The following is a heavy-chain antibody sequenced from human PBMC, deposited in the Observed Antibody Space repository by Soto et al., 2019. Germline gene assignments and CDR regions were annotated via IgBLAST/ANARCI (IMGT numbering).Heavy chain of an antibody. CDR2: IIPIFGTA. Sequence: QVQLVQSGAEVKKPGSSVKVSCTASGGTFSSYAISWVRQAPGQGLEWMGGIIPIFGTANYAQKFQGRVTITADESTSTAYMELSSRRSEDKDVYYCARDGGCSGGSCYSTYYYGMDVWGQGTTVTVSS. J-gene: IGHJ6*02. CDR1: GGTFSSYA. V-gene: IGHV1-69*01. CDR3: ARDGGCSGGSCYSTYYYGMDV. D-gene: IGHD2-15*01.